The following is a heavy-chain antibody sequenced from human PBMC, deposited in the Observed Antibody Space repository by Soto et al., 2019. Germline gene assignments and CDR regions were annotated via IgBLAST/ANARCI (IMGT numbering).Heavy chain of an antibody. J-gene: IGHJ3*02. V-gene: IGHV3-30-3*01. CDR1: GFTFSSYA. Sequence: QVQLVESGGGVVQPGRSLRLSCAASGFTFSSYAMHWVRQAPGKGLEWVAVISYDGSNKYYADSVKGRFTISRDNSKNTLYLQMNSLRAKDTAVYYCARGALRFLEWLFDAFDIWGQGTMVTVSS. CDR2: ISYDGSNK. D-gene: IGHD3-3*01. CDR3: ARGALRFLEWLFDAFDI.